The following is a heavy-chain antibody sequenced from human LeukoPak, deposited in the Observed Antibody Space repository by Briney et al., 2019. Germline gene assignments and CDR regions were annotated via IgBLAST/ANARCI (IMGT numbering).Heavy chain of an antibody. CDR2: IKQDGSEK. CDR1: GFTFSSYW. V-gene: IGHV3-7*01. J-gene: IGHJ6*02. D-gene: IGHD4-17*01. CDR3: AKDSHTTVTTGGMDV. Sequence: GGSLRLSCAASGFTFSSYWMSWVRQAPGKGLEWVANIKQDGSEKTYVGSVKGRFTISRDNAKNSLYLQMNSLRAEDTAVYYCAKDSHTTVTTGGMDVWGQGTTVTVSS.